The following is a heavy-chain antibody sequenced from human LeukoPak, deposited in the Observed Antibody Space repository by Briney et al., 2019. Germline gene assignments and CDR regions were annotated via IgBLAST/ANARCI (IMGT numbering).Heavy chain of an antibody. CDR1: GYTFTNYD. Sequence: ASVKVSCKASGYTFTNYDINWVRQATGQGLEWVGRMNPNSGNTGYAQKFQGRVTITRNTSISTAYMELSSLRSEDTAVYYCARANLVYYYDSSGPQNFDYWGQGTLVTVSS. V-gene: IGHV1-8*03. J-gene: IGHJ4*02. D-gene: IGHD3-22*01. CDR3: ARANLVYYYDSSGPQNFDY. CDR2: MNPNSGNT.